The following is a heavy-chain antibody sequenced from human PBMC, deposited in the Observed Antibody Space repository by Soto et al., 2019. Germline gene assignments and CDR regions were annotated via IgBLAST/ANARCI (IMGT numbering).Heavy chain of an antibody. D-gene: IGHD2-2*01. CDR2: ISGSGGST. CDR3: AKHIVVVPAASPNFDY. J-gene: IGHJ4*02. Sequence: HPGGSLRLSCAASGFTFSSYAMSWVRQAPGKGLEWVSAISGSGGSTYYADSVKGRFTISRDNSKNTLYLQMNSLRAEDTAVYYCAKHIVVVPAASPNFDYWGQGTLVTSPQ. CDR1: GFTFSSYA. V-gene: IGHV3-23*01.